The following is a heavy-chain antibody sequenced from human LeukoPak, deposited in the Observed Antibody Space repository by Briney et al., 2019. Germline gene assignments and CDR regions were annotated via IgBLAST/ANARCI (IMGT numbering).Heavy chain of an antibody. J-gene: IGHJ4*02. CDR2: IYYSGST. CDR1: GGSISSGGYY. Sequence: PSETLSLTCTVSGGSISSGGYYWSWIRQHPGKGLEWIGYIYYSGSTHYNPSLKSRVTISVDTSKNQFSLKLSSVTAEDTAVYYCAENRDSSGYYDYWGQGTLVTVSS. CDR3: AENRDSSGYYDY. V-gene: IGHV4-31*03. D-gene: IGHD3-22*01.